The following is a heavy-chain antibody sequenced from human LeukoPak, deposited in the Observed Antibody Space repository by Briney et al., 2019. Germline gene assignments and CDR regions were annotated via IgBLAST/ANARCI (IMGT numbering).Heavy chain of an antibody. Sequence: PSETLSLTCTVSSVSISSYYWSWFRQPPGKGLEWIGYIYKSGSTNYSPSLKSRVTISLDTSKNQFSLKLSSVTAADTAVYYCARGAQAAIASEWGQGTLVTVSS. V-gene: IGHV4-59*01. D-gene: IGHD2-2*01. CDR2: IYKSGST. CDR3: ARGAQAAIASE. CDR1: SVSISSYY. J-gene: IGHJ4*02.